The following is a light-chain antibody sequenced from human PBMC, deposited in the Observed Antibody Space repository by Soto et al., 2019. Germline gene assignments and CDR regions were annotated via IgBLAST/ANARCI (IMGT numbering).Light chain of an antibody. CDR2: GAS. CDR3: QQYGSSPWT. J-gene: IGKJ1*01. CDR1: QSVSSSF. Sequence: EIVLTQSPGTLSLSPGERATLSCRASQSVSSSFLAWYQQKPGPAPRLLIYGASSRATGIPDRFSGSGSGTDFTLTISRLEPEDLAVYYCQQYGSSPWTFGQGTKVEIK. V-gene: IGKV3-20*01.